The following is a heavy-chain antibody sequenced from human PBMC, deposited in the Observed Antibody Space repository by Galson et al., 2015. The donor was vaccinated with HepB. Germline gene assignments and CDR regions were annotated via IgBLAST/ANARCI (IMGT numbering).Heavy chain of an antibody. CDR2: INPNSGGT. J-gene: IGHJ3*02. D-gene: IGHD5-18*01. V-gene: IGHV1-2*02. CDR1: GYTFTGYY. CDR3: ARGWIQLWRTDAFDI. Sequence: SVKVSCKASGYTFTGYYMHWVRQAPGQGLEWMGWINPNSGGTNFAQKFQGRVTMTRDTSISTAYMELRRLRSDDTALYYCARGWIQLWRTDAFDIWGQGTMVTVSS.